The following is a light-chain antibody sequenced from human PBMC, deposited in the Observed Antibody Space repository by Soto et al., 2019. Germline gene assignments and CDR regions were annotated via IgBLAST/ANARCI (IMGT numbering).Light chain of an antibody. CDR1: QSVSSY. J-gene: IGKJ2*01. Sequence: EIVLTQSPATLSLSPGEIATLSCRASQSVSSYLAWYQQKPGQAPRLLIYDASNRATGIPARFSGSGSGTDCSLTISSLELEDFAVYYYQQRSYWPRGWTFGQGTKLEIK. CDR2: DAS. V-gene: IGKV3-11*01. CDR3: QQRSYWPRGWT.